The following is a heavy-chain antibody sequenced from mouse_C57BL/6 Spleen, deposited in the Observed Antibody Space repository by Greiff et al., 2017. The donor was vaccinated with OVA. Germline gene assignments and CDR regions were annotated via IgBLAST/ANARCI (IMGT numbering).Heavy chain of an antibody. CDR2: IWSGGST. Sequence: QVQLKESGPGLVQPSQSLSITCTVSGFSLTSYGVHWVRQSPGKGLEWLGVIWSGGSTDYNAAFISRLSISKDNSKSQVFFKMNSLQADDTAIYYCASTTVVALYAMDYWGQGTSVTVSS. V-gene: IGHV2-2*01. CDR1: GFSLTSYG. J-gene: IGHJ4*01. CDR3: ASTTVVALYAMDY. D-gene: IGHD1-1*01.